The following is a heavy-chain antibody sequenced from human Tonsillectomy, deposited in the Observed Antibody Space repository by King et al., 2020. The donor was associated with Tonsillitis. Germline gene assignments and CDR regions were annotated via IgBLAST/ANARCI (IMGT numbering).Heavy chain of an antibody. CDR1: RGTFSSYA. J-gene: IGHJ4*02. CDR3: ARDYYDSSGYWFDY. D-gene: IGHD3-22*01. CDR2: LIPLFGTA. V-gene: IGHV1-69*01. Sequence: QLVQSGAEVKKPGSSVKVSCKASRGTFSSYAISWVRQAPGQGLEWMGGLIPLFGTANYAQKFQGRITIIADESTRTAYMELSSLRSEDTAVYYCARDYYDSSGYWFDYWGQGILVTVSS.